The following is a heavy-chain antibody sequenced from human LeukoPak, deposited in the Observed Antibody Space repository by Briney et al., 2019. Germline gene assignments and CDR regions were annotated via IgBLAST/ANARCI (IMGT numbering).Heavy chain of an antibody. CDR1: GGTFSSYA. CDR2: IIPIFGTA. Sequence: SVKVSCKASGGTFSSYAISWVRQAPGQGLEWMGGIIPIFGTANYAQKFQGRVTITADESTSTAYMELSSLRSEDTAVYYCARDLRNRLADYYMDVWGKGTTVTISS. V-gene: IGHV1-69*13. CDR3: ARDLRNRLADYYMDV. J-gene: IGHJ6*03. D-gene: IGHD1/OR15-1a*01.